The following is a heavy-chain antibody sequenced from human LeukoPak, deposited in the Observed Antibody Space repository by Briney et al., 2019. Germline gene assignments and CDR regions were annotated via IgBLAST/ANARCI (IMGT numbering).Heavy chain of an antibody. V-gene: IGHV1-2*02. CDR2: INPNSGGT. CDR3: ATASKAVAAHYYYYYMDV. J-gene: IGHJ6*03. D-gene: IGHD6-19*01. Sequence: ASVKVSCKASGYTFTGYYMHWVRQAHGQGLEWMGWINPNSGGTNYAQKFQGRVTMTRDTSISTAYMELSRLRSDDTAVYYCATASKAVAAHYYYYYMDVWGKGTTVTVSS. CDR1: GYTFTGYY.